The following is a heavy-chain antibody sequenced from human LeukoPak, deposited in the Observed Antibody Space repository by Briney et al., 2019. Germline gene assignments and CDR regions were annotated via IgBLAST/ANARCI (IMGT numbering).Heavy chain of an antibody. V-gene: IGHV1-69*13. CDR2: IIPIFGTA. CDR3: ARGRAMVRGVIRSAFDY. D-gene: IGHD3-10*01. CDR1: GGTFSSYA. J-gene: IGHJ4*02. Sequence: ASVKVSCKASGGTFSSYASSWVRQAPGQGLEWMGGIIPIFGTANYAQKFQGRVTITADESTSTAYMELSSLRSEDTAVYYCARGRAMVRGVIRSAFDYWGQGTLVTVSS.